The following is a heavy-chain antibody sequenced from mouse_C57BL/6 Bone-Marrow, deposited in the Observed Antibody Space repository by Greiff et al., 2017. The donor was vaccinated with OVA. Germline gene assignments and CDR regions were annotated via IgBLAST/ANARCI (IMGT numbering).Heavy chain of an antibody. CDR3: ARERDYGSSYPYWYCDV. Sequence: QVQLQQSGAELARPGASVKLSCKASGYTFTSYGISWVKQRTGQGLEWIGEIYPRSGNTYYNEKFKGKATLTADKSSSTAYMELRSLTSEDSAVYFCARERDYGSSYPYWYCDVWGTGTTVTVSS. CDR2: IYPRSGNT. J-gene: IGHJ1*03. D-gene: IGHD1-1*01. V-gene: IGHV1-81*01. CDR1: GYTFTSYG.